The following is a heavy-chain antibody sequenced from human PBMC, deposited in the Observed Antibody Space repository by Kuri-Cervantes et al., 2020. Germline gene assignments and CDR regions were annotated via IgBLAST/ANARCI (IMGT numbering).Heavy chain of an antibody. Sequence: SLKISCAASGFTFDDYAMHWVRQAPGKGLEWVSGISWNSGSIGYADSVKGRFTISRDNAKNSLYLQMNSLRAEDTAVYYCARDGKAVAGLDYWGQGSLVTVSS. CDR3: ARDGKAVAGLDY. CDR2: ISWNSGSI. CDR1: GFTFDDYA. V-gene: IGHV3-9*01. D-gene: IGHD6-19*01. J-gene: IGHJ4*02.